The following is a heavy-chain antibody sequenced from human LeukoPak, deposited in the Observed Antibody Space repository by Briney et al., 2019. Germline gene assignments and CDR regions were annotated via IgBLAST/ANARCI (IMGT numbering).Heavy chain of an antibody. V-gene: IGHV1-2*04. CDR2: INPNSGGT. CDR3: ARARYDAFDI. CDR1: GYTFTSYY. J-gene: IGHJ3*02. D-gene: IGHD3-9*01. Sequence: ASVKVSCMASGYTFTSYYMHWVRQAPGQGLEWMGWINPNSGGTNYAQKFQGWVTMTRDTSISTAYMELSRLRSDDTAVYYCARARYDAFDIWGQGTMVTVSS.